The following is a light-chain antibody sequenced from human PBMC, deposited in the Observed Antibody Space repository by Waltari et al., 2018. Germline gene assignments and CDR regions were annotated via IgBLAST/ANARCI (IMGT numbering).Light chain of an antibody. CDR1: QKININ. Sequence: DMEVTQSPSSLSASVGDRVTITCRASQKININLNWYQQKPGKVPILLIYAASTLQIGVPSRFSGLGSGTDFTLSVSSLQPEDFATYYCQQTYTSPWVFGQGTRVEIK. CDR3: QQTYTSPWV. J-gene: IGKJ1*01. V-gene: IGKV1-39*01. CDR2: AAS.